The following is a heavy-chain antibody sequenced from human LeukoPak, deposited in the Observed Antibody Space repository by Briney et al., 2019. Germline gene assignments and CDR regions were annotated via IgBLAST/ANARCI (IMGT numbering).Heavy chain of an antibody. CDR3: ARDSAGNDY. CDR1: GFTFSSYA. V-gene: IGHV3-7*01. J-gene: IGHJ4*02. Sequence: GRSLRLSCAASGFTFSSYAMHWVRQAPGKGLEWVANIKQDGSEKYYVDSVKGRFTISRDNAKNSLYLQMNSLRAEDTAMYYCARDSAGNDYWGQGTLVTVSS. D-gene: IGHD6-13*01. CDR2: IKQDGSEK.